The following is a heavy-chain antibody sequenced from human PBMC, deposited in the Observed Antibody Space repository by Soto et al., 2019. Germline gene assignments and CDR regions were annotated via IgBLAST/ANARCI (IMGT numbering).Heavy chain of an antibody. CDR2: INPSGGTT. Sequence: VQLVQSGAEVKKPGASVTISCKASGYTFYTYYIHWVRQAPGQGLEWMGIINPSGGTTDYAQKFKGRVTVTWDTSASTVFMYLSGLRSADTAVYYCARGDVDTTMLFDYWGQGTLVTVSS. V-gene: IGHV1-46*02. J-gene: IGHJ4*02. D-gene: IGHD5-18*01. CDR1: GYTFYTYY. CDR3: ARGDVDTTMLFDY.